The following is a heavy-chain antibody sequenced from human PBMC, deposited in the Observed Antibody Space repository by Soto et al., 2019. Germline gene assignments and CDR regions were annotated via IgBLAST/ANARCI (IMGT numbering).Heavy chain of an antibody. J-gene: IGHJ4*02. D-gene: IGHD3-10*01. CDR1: GGIFSTYA. CDR3: ARDRDDYGSGNYYNRIDF. V-gene: IGHV1-69*01. CDR2: IIPIFGTP. Sequence: QVRLVQSGAEVKKPGSSVKVSCKASGGIFSTYAISWLRRAPGQGLEWMGGIIPIFGTPNYAQRFQGRVTITADESTSTAYMELSRLRFEDTAVYYCARDRDDYGSGNYYNRIDFWGQGTLVTVSS.